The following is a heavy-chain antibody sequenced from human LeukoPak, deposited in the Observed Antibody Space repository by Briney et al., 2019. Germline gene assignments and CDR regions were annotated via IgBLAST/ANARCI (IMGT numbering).Heavy chain of an antibody. CDR1: GGSISSYY. CDR2: IYYSGST. J-gene: IGHJ4*02. D-gene: IGHD4-23*01. Sequence: KPSETLSLTCTVSGGSISSYYWSWIRQPPGKGLEWIGYIYYSGSTNYNPSLKSRVTISVDTSKNQFSLKLSSVTAADTAVYYCARTTTVVXYFDYWGQGTLVTVS. V-gene: IGHV4-59*01. CDR3: ARTTTVVXYFDY.